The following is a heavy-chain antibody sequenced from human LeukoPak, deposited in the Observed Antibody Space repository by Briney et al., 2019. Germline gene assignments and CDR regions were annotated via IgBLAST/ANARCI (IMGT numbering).Heavy chain of an antibody. CDR3: ARGGSGYSYGNYFDY. D-gene: IGHD5-18*01. CDR1: GYIFTSYC. CDR2: SNPSGGST. J-gene: IGHJ4*02. Sequence: ASVMVSCKAAGYIFTSYCMYWVRQAPGQGLEWMGISNPSGGSTSYAQKFQGRVTMTRDTSTSTVYMELSSLRSEDTAVYYCARGGSGYSYGNYFDYWGQGTLVTVSS. V-gene: IGHV1-46*01.